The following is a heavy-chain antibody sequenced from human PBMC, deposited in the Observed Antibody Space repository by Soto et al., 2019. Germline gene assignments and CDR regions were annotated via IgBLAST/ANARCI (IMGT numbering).Heavy chain of an antibody. V-gene: IGHV3-48*03. CDR2: ISSGGTTI. Sequence: GGSLRLSCAASGFTFRSYGMSWVRQAPGEGLEWVSYISSGGTTIYYADSVKGRFTISGDNAKNSLYLQMKSLRVEDTAVYYCARDNVMDTSMAPAFDIWGQGTMVTVS. D-gene: IGHD5-18*01. J-gene: IGHJ3*02. CDR1: GFTFRSYG. CDR3: ARDNVMDTSMAPAFDI.